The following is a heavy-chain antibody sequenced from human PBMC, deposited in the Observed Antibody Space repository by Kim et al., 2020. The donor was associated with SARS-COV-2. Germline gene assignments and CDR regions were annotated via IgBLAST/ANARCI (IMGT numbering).Heavy chain of an antibody. CDR1: GYTFTSYA. J-gene: IGHJ4*02. CDR3: ARAELLWFGEYDY. Sequence: ASVKVSCKASGYTFTSYAMHWVRQAPGQRLEWMGWINAGNGNTKYSQKFQGRVTITRDTSASTAYMELSSLRSEDTAVYYCARAELLWFGEYDYWGQGTLVTVSS. V-gene: IGHV1-3*01. D-gene: IGHD3-10*01. CDR2: INAGNGNT.